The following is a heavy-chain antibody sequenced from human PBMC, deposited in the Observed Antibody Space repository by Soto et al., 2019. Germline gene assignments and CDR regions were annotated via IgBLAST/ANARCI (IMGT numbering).Heavy chain of an antibody. V-gene: IGHV4-31*01. Sequence: QVQLQESGPGLVKPSQTLSLTCTVSGDSINSDGYFWSWIRQHPGKGLEGIGSIYHFGTTHYNPSLSSLLNMSMDTSKNQFSLNLNSVTAADTAVYYCARLICASSICYFPAWFDPWGRGTLVTVSS. CDR1: GDSINSDGYF. J-gene: IGHJ5*02. CDR2: IYHFGTT. CDR3: ARLICASSICYFPAWFDP. D-gene: IGHD2-21*01.